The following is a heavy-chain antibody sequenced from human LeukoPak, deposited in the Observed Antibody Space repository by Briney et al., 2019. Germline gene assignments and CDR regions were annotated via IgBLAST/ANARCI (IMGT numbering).Heavy chain of an antibody. V-gene: IGHV3-7*03. J-gene: IGHJ4*02. CDR2: INDDAAET. CDR3: SGGGGWESDF. D-gene: IGHD6-19*01. CDR1: GFTFRSYC. Sequence: GGSLRLSCAASGFTFRSYCMTWVRQAPGKGLEWVANINDDAAETNYIDSVKGRFTISRDNVRNSLHLQMDSLRAEDTAVYYCSGGGGWESDFWGQGTLVTVSS.